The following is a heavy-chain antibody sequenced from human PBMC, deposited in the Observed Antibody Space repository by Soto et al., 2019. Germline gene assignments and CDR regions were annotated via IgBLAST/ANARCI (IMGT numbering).Heavy chain of an antibody. D-gene: IGHD5-18*01. CDR1: GGSISSYY. Sequence: PSETLSLTCTVSGGSISSYYWSWIRQPPGKGLEWIGYIYYSGSTNYNPSLKSRVTISVDTSKNQFSLKLSSVTAADTAVYYCARRGYSYGLASPYYFDYWGQGTLVTVSS. CDR3: ARRGYSYGLASPYYFDY. V-gene: IGHV4-59*08. J-gene: IGHJ4*02. CDR2: IYYSGST.